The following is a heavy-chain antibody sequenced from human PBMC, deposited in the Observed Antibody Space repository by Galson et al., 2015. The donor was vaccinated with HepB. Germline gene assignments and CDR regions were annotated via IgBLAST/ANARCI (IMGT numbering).Heavy chain of an antibody. J-gene: IGHJ6*02. CDR1: GGTFSSYA. V-gene: IGHV1-69*13. Sequence: SVKVSCKASGGTFSSYAISWVRQAPGQGLEWMGGIIPIFGTANYAQKFQGRVTITADESTSTAYMELSSLRSEDTAVYCCARLEADYYGSGSYRAPYGMDVWGQGTTVTVSS. D-gene: IGHD3-10*01. CDR2: IIPIFGTA. CDR3: ARLEADYYGSGSYRAPYGMDV.